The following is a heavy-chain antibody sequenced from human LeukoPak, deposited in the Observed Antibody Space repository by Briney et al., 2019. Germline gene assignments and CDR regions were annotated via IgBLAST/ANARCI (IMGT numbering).Heavy chain of an antibody. CDR2: VNRDGSEK. CDR1: GFTFSSYW. CDR3: ARDIYGSGSSQFDY. V-gene: IGHV3-7*05. D-gene: IGHD3-10*01. J-gene: IGHJ4*02. Sequence: PGGSLGLSCAASGFTFSSYWMSWVRQAPGKGLEWVVNVNRDGSEKYYVDSVTGRLTISRDNAKNSLYLQMNSLRAEDTAVYYCARDIYGSGSSQFDYWGQGTLVTVSS.